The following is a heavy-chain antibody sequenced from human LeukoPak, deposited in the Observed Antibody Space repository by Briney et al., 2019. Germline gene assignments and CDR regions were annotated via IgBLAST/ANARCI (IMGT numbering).Heavy chain of an antibody. D-gene: IGHD1-26*01. Sequence: GESLKISCKGSGYSFTSYWIGWVRQMPGKGLEWMGIIYPGDSDTRYSPSFQGQVTISADKSISTAYLQWSSLKASDTAMYYCARRAELSELLDAFDIWGQGTMVTVSS. J-gene: IGHJ3*02. CDR2: IYPGDSDT. CDR3: ARRAELSELLDAFDI. CDR1: GYSFTSYW. V-gene: IGHV5-51*01.